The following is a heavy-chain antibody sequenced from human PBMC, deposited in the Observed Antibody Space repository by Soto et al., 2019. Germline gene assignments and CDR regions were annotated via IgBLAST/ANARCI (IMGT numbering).Heavy chain of an antibody. V-gene: IGHV3-23*01. CDR2: LNPSGSNT. Sequence: GGSLRLSCAASGLTLSRHAMTWARQAPGKGLEWVATLNPSGSNTHYADSVRGRFTISRDNSRNTVFLQMDSLRAEDTAVYYCAKDRQYPRDYFHYWGQGTLVTVSS. CDR1: GLTLSRHA. D-gene: IGHD4-4*01. CDR3: AKDRQYPRDYFHY. J-gene: IGHJ4*02.